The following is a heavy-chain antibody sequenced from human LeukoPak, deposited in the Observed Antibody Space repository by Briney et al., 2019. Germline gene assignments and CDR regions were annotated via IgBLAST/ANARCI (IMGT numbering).Heavy chain of an antibody. V-gene: IGHV3-30*18. Sequence: PGGSLRLSCAASGFTFSSDGMHWVRQAPGKGLEWVAVISYDGSNKYYAESVKGRFTSSRDNSKNTMDLQMSSLRPEDTAVYYCAKDRSGGSDYGDYWGQGTLVTVSS. D-gene: IGHD4-17*01. CDR1: GFTFSSDG. CDR2: ISYDGSNK. J-gene: IGHJ4*02. CDR3: AKDRSGGSDYGDY.